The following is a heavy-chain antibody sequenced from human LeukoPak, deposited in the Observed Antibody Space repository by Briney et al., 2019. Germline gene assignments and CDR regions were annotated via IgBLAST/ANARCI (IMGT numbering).Heavy chain of an antibody. D-gene: IGHD3-9*01. V-gene: IGHV3-11*01. Sequence: PGGSLRLSCAASGFTVSDYSMSWIRQAPGEGLEWVSYITNSGSTIHYADSVKGRFTISRDNAKNSLYLQMNSLRAEDTAVYYCARSIGLTGGGVDVWGQGTTVTVSS. CDR2: ITNSGSTI. CDR1: GFTVSDYS. J-gene: IGHJ6*02. CDR3: ARSIGLTGGGVDV.